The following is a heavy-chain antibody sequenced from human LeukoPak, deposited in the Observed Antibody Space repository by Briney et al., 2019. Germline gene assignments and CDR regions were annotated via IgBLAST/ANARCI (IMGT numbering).Heavy chain of an antibody. J-gene: IGHJ4*02. CDR2: INHSGNT. V-gene: IGHV4-34*01. CDR1: GGSFSGYY. Sequence: PSETLSLTCAVYGGSFSGYYWSWIRQPPGKGLEWIGEINHSGNTNYNPSLKSRVTISVDTSKNQFSLKLSSVTAADTAVYYCARRSDGIAVAGNLDYWGQGTLVTVSS. CDR3: ARRSDGIAVAGNLDY. D-gene: IGHD6-19*01.